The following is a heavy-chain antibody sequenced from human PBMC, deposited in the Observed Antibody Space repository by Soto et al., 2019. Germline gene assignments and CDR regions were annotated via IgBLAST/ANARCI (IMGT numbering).Heavy chain of an antibody. V-gene: IGHV5-51*01. CDR3: ARSDFWSGKFDY. D-gene: IGHD3-3*01. CDR1: GYRFSHYW. J-gene: IGHJ4*02. CDR2: IYPGDSDT. Sequence: PRESLKISCKASGYRFSHYWIAWVRHMPGKGLEWMGIIYPGDSDTRYSPSFQGQVTISADTSMYTAYLQWSSLKASDTAFYFCARSDFWSGKFDYWGRGTLVTVSS.